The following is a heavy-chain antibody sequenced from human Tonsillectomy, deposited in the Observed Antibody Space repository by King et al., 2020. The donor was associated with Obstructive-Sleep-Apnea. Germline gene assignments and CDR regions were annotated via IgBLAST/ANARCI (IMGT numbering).Heavy chain of an antibody. CDR2: IAYDGSHK. CDR3: AKDGCISTWYGNYYFDS. Sequence: VQLVESGGGVVQPGRSLRLSCAASGFTFSTYGVHWVRQAPGKGLEWVAFIAYDGSHKYYAESVKGRFSISRDNSKNTLYLQMNSLRAEDTAVYYCAKDGCISTWYGNYYFDSWGQGTLVTVSS. D-gene: IGHD6-13*01. CDR1: GFTFSTYG. V-gene: IGHV3-30*18. J-gene: IGHJ4*02.